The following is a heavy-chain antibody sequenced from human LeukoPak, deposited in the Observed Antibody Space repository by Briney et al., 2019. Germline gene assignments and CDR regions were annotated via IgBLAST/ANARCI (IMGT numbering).Heavy chain of an antibody. CDR2: INPNSGGT. J-gene: IGHJ6*03. D-gene: IGHD5-18*01. CDR1: GYTFTGYH. Sequence: ASVKVSCKASGYTFTGYHMHWVRQAPGQGLEWMGWINPNSGGTNYAQKFQGRVTMTRDTSISTAYMELSRLRSDDTAVYYCAHLSSGYSYGKGYYYYYMDVWGQGTTVTISS. CDR3: AHLSSGYSYGKGYYYYYMDV. V-gene: IGHV1-2*02.